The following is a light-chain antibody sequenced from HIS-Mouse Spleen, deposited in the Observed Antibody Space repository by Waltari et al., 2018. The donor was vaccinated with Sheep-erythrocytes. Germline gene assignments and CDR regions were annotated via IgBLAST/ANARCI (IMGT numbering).Light chain of an antibody. Sequence: SYVLTQPPSVSVAPGKTARITCGGTNLGSKSVPWYQQKPGQAPVLVVYDDSDRPSGIPERFSGSNSGNTATLTISRVEAGDEADYYCQVWDSSSDHNVFGSGTKVTVL. V-gene: IGLV3-21*03. CDR2: DDS. J-gene: IGLJ6*01. CDR3: QVWDSSSDHNV. CDR1: NLGSKS.